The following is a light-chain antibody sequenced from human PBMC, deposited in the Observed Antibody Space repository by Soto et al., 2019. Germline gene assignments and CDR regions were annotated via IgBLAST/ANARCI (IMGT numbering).Light chain of an antibody. J-gene: IGKJ2*01. Sequence: EIVLTQSPGTLSLSPWERATLSCRASQSVGSTYLAWYQRKAGQAPRLLIFAASIRATGVPDRFSGSGSGTDFTLTISRLEPEDVALYYCQQYGNTPPTFGQGTKLDIK. CDR3: QQYGNTPPT. V-gene: IGKV3-20*01. CDR2: AAS. CDR1: QSVGSTY.